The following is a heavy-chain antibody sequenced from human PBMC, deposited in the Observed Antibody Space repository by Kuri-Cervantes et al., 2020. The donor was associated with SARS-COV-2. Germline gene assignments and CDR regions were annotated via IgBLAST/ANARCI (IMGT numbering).Heavy chain of an antibody. V-gene: IGHV3-30-3*01. CDR2: ISNDGSNK. J-gene: IGHJ4*02. D-gene: IGHD6-13*01. CDR3: SSQWVYSDFDY. Sequence: LTCVGSGFTFNFYSLHWVRQAPGKGLEWVAVISNDGSNKYYTDSVQGRFTISRDNSKNTLYLQMDSLRAEDTAVYYCSSQWVYSDFDYWGQGVLVTVSS. CDR1: GFTFNFYS.